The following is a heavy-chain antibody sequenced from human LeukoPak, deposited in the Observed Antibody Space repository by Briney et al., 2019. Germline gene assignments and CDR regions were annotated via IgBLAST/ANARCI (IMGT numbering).Heavy chain of an antibody. V-gene: IGHV1-2*02. D-gene: IGHD5-24*01. J-gene: IGHJ4*02. Sequence: VASVKVSCKASGYTFTGYYMNWVRQAPGQGLEWMGWISPNSGGTNYAQKFQGRVTMTSDTSINTGYMELSSLKSDDTAVYYCARGSVISGDGYNGMGCWGQGTLVTVSS. CDR3: ARGSVISGDGYNGMGC. CDR2: ISPNSGGT. CDR1: GYTFTGYY.